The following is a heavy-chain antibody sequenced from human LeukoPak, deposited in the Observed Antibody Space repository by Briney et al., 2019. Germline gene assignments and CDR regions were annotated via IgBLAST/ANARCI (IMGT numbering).Heavy chain of an antibody. V-gene: IGHV4-61*01. D-gene: IGHD2-2*01. J-gene: IGHJ5*02. CDR2: IYYSGST. CDR1: GGSVSSSSYY. Sequence: SETLSLTCTVSGGSVSSSSYYWSWIRQPPGKGLEWIGYIYYSGSTNYNPSLKSRVTISVDTSKNQFSLKLSSVTAADTAVYYCARDDAGSTFDPWGQGTLVTVSS. CDR3: ARDDAGSTFDP.